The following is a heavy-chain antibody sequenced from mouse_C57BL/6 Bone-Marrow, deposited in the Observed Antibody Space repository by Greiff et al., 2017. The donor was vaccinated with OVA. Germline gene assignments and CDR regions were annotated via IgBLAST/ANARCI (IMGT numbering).Heavy chain of an antibody. Sequence: EVQLMESGEGLVKPGGSLKLSCAASGFTFSSYAMSWVRQTPEKRLEWVAYLSSGGDYIYYAATVKGRFTISRDNARNTLYLQMSSLKSEDTAMYYCTRVPYYYGSSRYAMDYWGQGTSVTGSS. D-gene: IGHD1-1*01. V-gene: IGHV5-9-1*02. J-gene: IGHJ4*01. CDR1: GFTFSSYA. CDR2: LSSGGDYI. CDR3: TRVPYYYGSSRYAMDY.